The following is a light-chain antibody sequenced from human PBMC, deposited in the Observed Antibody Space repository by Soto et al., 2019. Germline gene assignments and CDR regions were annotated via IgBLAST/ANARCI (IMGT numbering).Light chain of an antibody. CDR2: DAS. V-gene: IGKV3-11*01. J-gene: IGKJ5*01. Sequence: IVLTQSPATLSLSPGERAALSCRASQSVSSYLAWYQQKPGQAPRLLIYDASNRATGIPARFSSSGSGTDFTLTISSLEPEDFAVYYCQQRSNFGQGTRLEIK. CDR1: QSVSSY. CDR3: QQRSN.